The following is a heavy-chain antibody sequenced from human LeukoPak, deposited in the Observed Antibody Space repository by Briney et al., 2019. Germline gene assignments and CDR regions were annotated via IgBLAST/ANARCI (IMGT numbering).Heavy chain of an antibody. J-gene: IGHJ4*02. CDR3: ARENDFWSGYPSDY. CDR2: IMSSSSYI. V-gene: IGHV3-21*01. CDR1: GFTFSSYS. Sequence: GGSLRLSRAASGFTFSSYSMHWVRQAPGKGLEWVSSIMSSSSYIHYADSAKGRFTISRDNAKNSLYLQMNSLRAEDTAVYYCARENDFWSGYPSDYWGQGTQVTVSS. D-gene: IGHD3-3*01.